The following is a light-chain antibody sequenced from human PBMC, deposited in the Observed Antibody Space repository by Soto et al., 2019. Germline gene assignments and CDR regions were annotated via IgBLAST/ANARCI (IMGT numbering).Light chain of an antibody. CDR3: QQYGSSPWT. CDR2: GAS. Sequence: ETVLTQSPGTLSLSPGERVTLSCRASQTIRSNYLAWYRQTPGQAPRLLIYGASNRATGIADRFSGSGSGTDFTLIVSRLEPEDFALYYCQQYGSSPWTFGQGTKVESK. CDR1: QTIRSNY. V-gene: IGKV3-20*01. J-gene: IGKJ1*01.